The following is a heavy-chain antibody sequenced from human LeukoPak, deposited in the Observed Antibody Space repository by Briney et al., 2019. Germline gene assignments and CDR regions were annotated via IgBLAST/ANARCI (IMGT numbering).Heavy chain of an antibody. Sequence: GESLKISCKGSEYSFATYWIGWVRQMPGQGLEWMGIIFPGDSDTRYSPSFQGQVTISADKSMSSAYLQWSSLKASDTAMYFCARQVAPAPNAFDIWGQGTMVSVSS. D-gene: IGHD2-2*01. CDR3: ARQVAPAPNAFDI. V-gene: IGHV5-51*01. J-gene: IGHJ3*02. CDR1: EYSFATYW. CDR2: IFPGDSDT.